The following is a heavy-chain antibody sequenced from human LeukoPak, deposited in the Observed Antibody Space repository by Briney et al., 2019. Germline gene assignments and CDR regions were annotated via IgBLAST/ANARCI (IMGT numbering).Heavy chain of an antibody. Sequence: ASVKVSCKASGYTFTGYYLHWVRQAPGQGLEWMGWINPNNGATNYAQKFQGRVTMTRDTSISTAYMELSRLRYDDTAVYYCARDRSAATLDYWGRGTLVTVSS. V-gene: IGHV1-2*02. J-gene: IGHJ4*02. CDR3: ARDRSAATLDY. CDR1: GYTFTGYY. CDR2: INPNNGAT. D-gene: IGHD6-13*01.